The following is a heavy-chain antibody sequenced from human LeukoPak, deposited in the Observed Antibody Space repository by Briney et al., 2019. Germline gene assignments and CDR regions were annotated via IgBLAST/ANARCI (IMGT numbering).Heavy chain of an antibody. J-gene: IGHJ4*02. CDR3: ATGPNYYGTFDY. D-gene: IGHD3-10*01. CDR2: ISWNSGSI. V-gene: IGHV3-9*01. CDR1: GFTFHDSA. Sequence: ARSLRLSCAASGFTFHDSAMHWVRQAPGKDLEWVSSISWNSGSIGYAASVKGRFTISRDNVKNSLYLQMNSLKAEDTALYYCATGPNYYGTFDYWGQGTLVTVSS.